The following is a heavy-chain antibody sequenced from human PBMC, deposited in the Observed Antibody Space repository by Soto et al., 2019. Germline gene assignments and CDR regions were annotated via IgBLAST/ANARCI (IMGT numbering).Heavy chain of an antibody. CDR2: INHSGST. CDR3: ARNDILAGSYAFDI. D-gene: IGHD3-9*01. CDR1: GGSFSGYY. J-gene: IGHJ3*02. V-gene: IGHV4-34*01. Sequence: QVQLQQWGAGLLKPSETLSLTCAVYGGSFSGYYWSWIRQPPGKGLEWIGEINHSGSTNYNPSLKSQVTISVDTSKNQFSLKLSSVTAADTAVYYCARNDILAGSYAFDIWGQGTMVTVSS.